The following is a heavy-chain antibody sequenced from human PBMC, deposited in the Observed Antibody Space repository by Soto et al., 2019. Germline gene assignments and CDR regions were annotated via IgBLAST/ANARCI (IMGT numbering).Heavy chain of an antibody. CDR2: ISNDATNT. Sequence: QAQLLESGGGEVQPGRSLKLSCAASGFTSSTYAMHWVRQAPGKGLEWVAVISNDATNTYYADSVKGRFTFSRDNSKNTLYLQMNSLRADDTAIYFCAKLGTVAGDFDRWGQGTLVTVSS. D-gene: IGHD6-19*01. CDR3: AKLGTVAGDFDR. J-gene: IGHJ4*02. CDR1: GFTSSTYA. V-gene: IGHV3-30*18.